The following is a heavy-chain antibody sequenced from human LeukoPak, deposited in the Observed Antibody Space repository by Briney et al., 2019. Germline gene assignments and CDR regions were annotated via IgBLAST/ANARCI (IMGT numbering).Heavy chain of an antibody. CDR3: ARGDYYDSSGYSGPFDY. Sequence: PSETLSLTCTVSGGSISSSSYYWGWIRQPPGKGLEWIGSIYYSGSTYYNPSLKSRVTISVDTSKNQFSLKLSSVTAADTAVYYCARGDYYDSSGYSGPFDYWGQGTLVTVSS. CDR2: IYYSGST. CDR1: GGSISSSSYY. J-gene: IGHJ4*02. D-gene: IGHD3-22*01. V-gene: IGHV4-39*07.